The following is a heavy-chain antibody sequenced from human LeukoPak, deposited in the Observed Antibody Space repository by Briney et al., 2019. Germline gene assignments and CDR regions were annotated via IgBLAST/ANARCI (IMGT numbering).Heavy chain of an antibody. D-gene: IGHD3-16*02. V-gene: IGHV4-59*01. CDR3: ARGYGLSLGELSLYFDY. J-gene: IGHJ4*02. CDR2: IYYSGST. CDR1: GGSISSYY. Sequence: TSETLSLTCTVSGGSISSYYWSWILQPPGKGLEWIGYIYYSGSTNYNPSLKSRVTISVDTSKNQFSLKLSSVTAADTAVYYCARGYGLSLGELSLYFDYWGQGTLVTVSS.